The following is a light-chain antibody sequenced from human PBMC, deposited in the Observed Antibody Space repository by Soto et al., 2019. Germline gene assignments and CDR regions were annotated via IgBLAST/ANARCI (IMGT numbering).Light chain of an antibody. J-gene: IGKJ5*01. Sequence: IQMTRSPSFLSASVGDRVTITCRASQGISSYLAWYQQKPGKAPKLLIYAASTLQRGVPSRFSGSGSGTEFTLTISSLQPEDFATYYCQQLNSYPHTFGQGTRLEI. CDR1: QGISSY. V-gene: IGKV1-9*01. CDR3: QQLNSYPHT. CDR2: AAS.